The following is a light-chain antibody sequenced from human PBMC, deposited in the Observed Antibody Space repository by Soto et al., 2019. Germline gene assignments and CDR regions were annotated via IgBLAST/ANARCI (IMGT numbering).Light chain of an antibody. J-gene: IGKJ4*01. CDR1: QSVSSY. V-gene: IGKV3-11*01. CDR3: HQRSNWPLT. Sequence: EIVLTQSPATLSLSPGEIATLSCRASQSVSSYLAWYPQKPGQAPRLLIYDASNRATGIPARFSGSGSGTDFTLTFSSLETEDFAVDSCHQRSNWPLTFGGGTKVVIK. CDR2: DAS.